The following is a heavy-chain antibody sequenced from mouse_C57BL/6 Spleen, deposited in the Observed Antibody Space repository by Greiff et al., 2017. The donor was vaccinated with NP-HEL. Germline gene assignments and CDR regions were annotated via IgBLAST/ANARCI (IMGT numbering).Heavy chain of an antibody. J-gene: IGHJ1*03. Sequence: EVMLVESGGGLVKPGGSLKLSCAASGFTFSDYGMHWVRQAPETGLEWVAYINSGSSTIYYADTVKGRFTISRDNAKNSLFLQMTSLRSEDTAMYYCAYTNYWFFDVWGTGTTVTVSS. V-gene: IGHV5-17*01. CDR3: AYTNYWFFDV. CDR2: INSGSSTI. D-gene: IGHD1-1*01. CDR1: GFTFSDYG.